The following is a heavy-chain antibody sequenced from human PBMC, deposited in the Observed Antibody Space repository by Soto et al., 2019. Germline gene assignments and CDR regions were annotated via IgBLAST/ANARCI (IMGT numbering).Heavy chain of an antibody. V-gene: IGHV1-58*01. CDR3: AAVAIGYCSRTSCYHFDY. CDR1: GFTFRSSA. D-gene: IGHD2-2*01. J-gene: IGHJ4*02. CDR2: IVVGSGNT. Sequence: GASVKVSCKGSGFTFRSSAVQWVRQSRGQRLEWIGWIVVGSGNTNYAQKFQERVTITRDMSTSTVYMELSSLRSEDTAVYYCAAVAIGYCSRTSCYHFDYWGQGTLVTVS.